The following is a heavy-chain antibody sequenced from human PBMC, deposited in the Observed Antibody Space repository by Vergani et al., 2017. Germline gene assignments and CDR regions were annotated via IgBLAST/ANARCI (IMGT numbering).Heavy chain of an antibody. CDR3: AREKRITIFGVVIDWFDP. J-gene: IGHJ5*02. CDR2: IYYSGST. Sequence: QLQLQESGPGLVKPSETLSLTCTVSGGSISSSRYYWGWIRQPPGKGLEWIWSIYYSGSTYYNPSLKSRVTISVDPYKNQFSLKLSSVTAADTAVYYCAREKRITIFGVVIDWFDPWGQGTLVTVSS. D-gene: IGHD3-3*01. V-gene: IGHV4-39*07. CDR1: GGSISSSRYY.